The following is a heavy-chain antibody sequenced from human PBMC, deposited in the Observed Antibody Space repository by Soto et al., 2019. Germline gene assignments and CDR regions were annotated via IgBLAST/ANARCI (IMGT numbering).Heavy chain of an antibody. D-gene: IGHD2-15*01. CDR1: GYTFTSYG. Sequence: QVQLVQSGAEVKKPGASVTVSCKASGYTFTSYGISWVRQAPGQGLEWMGWISAYNGNTNYAQKLQGRVTMTTDTSTSTAYMELRSLRSDDTAVYYCARFGYCSGGSCYPSPRGDYWGQGTLVTVSS. J-gene: IGHJ4*02. V-gene: IGHV1-18*01. CDR2: ISAYNGNT. CDR3: ARFGYCSGGSCYPSPRGDY.